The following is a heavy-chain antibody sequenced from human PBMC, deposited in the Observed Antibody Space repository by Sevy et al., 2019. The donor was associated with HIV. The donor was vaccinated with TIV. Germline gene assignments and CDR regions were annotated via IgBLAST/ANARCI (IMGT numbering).Heavy chain of an antibody. D-gene: IGHD4-17*01. CDR1: GFTFSSYW. CDR2: IKQDGSGK. J-gene: IGHJ4*02. CDR3: ARDDSTVFFDY. Sequence: GESLKISCAASGFTFSSYWMSWVRQAPGKGLEWVANIKQDGSGKYYVDSVKGRFTISRDNAKNSLYLQMNSLRAEDTAVYYCARDDSTVFFDYWGQGTLVTVSS. V-gene: IGHV3-7*03.